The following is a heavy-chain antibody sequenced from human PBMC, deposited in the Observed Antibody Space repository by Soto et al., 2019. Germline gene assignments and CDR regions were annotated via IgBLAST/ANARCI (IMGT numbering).Heavy chain of an antibody. Sequence: QVQLVESGGGGVQPGRSLRLSCAVSGFTSSSYAMHWVRQAPGKGLEWVAIISYDGSKKYYADSVKGLFPISRDKSNTTLYLQMNSQRAEDTDLYYCAREQYNYDLYSFDYWGQGTLVTVSS. CDR1: GFTSSSYA. J-gene: IGHJ4*02. CDR2: ISYDGSKK. CDR3: AREQYNYDLYSFDY. D-gene: IGHD5-18*01. V-gene: IGHV3-30-3*01.